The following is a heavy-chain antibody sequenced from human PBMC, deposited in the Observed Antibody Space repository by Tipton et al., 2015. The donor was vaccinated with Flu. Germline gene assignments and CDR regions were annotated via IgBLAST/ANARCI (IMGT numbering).Heavy chain of an antibody. CDR3: ARGSGSGTYVIFYF. J-gene: IGHJ4*02. CDR1: GGSTSSFY. CDR2: VYASGST. V-gene: IGHV4-4*07. D-gene: IGHD3-10*01. Sequence: TLSLTCTVSGGSTSSFYWSWIRQPAGKGLEWTGRVYASGSTKYNPSLKSRVTMSVDTSKNEFSLKLSSVTAADTAVYYCARGSGSGTYVIFYFWGQGTLVTVSS.